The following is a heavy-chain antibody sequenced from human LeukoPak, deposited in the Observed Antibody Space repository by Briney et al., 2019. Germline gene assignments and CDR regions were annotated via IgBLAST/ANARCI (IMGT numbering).Heavy chain of an antibody. V-gene: IGHV3-7*01. Sequence: GGSLRLSCAASGFTFSSYWMSWVRQAPGKGLEGVANIKQDGSEKYCVDSVKGRFTISRDNAKNSLYLQMNSLRAEDTAVYYCARGPGYCTNGVCSYYYYYMDVWGKGTTVTVSS. J-gene: IGHJ6*03. CDR2: IKQDGSEK. CDR3: ARGPGYCTNGVCSYYYYYMDV. D-gene: IGHD2-8*01. CDR1: GFTFSSYW.